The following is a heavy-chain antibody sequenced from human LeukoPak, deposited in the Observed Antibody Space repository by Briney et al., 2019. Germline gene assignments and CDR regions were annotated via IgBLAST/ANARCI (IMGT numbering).Heavy chain of an antibody. D-gene: IGHD3-16*02. V-gene: IGHV3-11*04. J-gene: IGHJ4*02. CDR3: ASYDYVWGSYRRFDY. CDR2: ISSSGSTI. Sequence: GGSLRLSCAASGFTFSDYYMSWIRQAPGKGLEWVSYISSSGSTIYYADSVKGRFTISRDNAKNSLYLQMNSLRAEDTAVYYCASYDYVWGSYRRFDYWGQGTLVTVSS. CDR1: GFTFSDYY.